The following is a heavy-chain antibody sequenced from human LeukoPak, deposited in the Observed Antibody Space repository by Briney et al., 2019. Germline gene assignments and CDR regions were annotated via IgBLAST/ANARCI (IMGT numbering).Heavy chain of an antibody. CDR3: ARVKTYYFDY. J-gene: IGHJ4*02. CDR2: IYYSGST. CDR1: GGSVSSGGYY. Sequence: SETLSLTCTVSGGSVSSGGYYWSWIRQHPGKGLEWIGYIYYSGSTYYNPSLKSRVTISVDTFKNQFSLKLSSVTAADTAVYYCARVKTYYFDYWGQGTLVTVSS. V-gene: IGHV4-31*03.